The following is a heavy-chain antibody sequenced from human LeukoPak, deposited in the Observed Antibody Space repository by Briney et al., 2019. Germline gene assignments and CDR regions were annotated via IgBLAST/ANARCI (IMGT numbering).Heavy chain of an antibody. CDR3: ARLVGTYCSSTTCYARSYFDY. V-gene: IGHV4-39*01. Sequence: SETLSLTCTVSGGSLSSSSYYWGWIRQPPGKGLEWIGTIYYSGSTYYNPSLMSRLTVSVDTSKNQFSLRLSSVTAADTAVYYCARLVGTYCSSTTCYARSYFDYWGQGTLVTVSS. CDR2: IYYSGST. J-gene: IGHJ4*02. D-gene: IGHD2-2*01. CDR1: GGSLSSSSYY.